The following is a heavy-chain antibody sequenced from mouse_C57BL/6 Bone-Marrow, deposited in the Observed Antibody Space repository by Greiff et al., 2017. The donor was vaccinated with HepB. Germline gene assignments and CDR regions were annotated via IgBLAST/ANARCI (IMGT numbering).Heavy chain of an antibody. CDR2: INPNYGTT. CDR1: GYSFTDYN. V-gene: IGHV1-39*01. D-gene: IGHD1-1*01. J-gene: IGHJ4*01. Sequence: EVQLQQSGPELVKPGASVKISCKASGYSFTDYNMNWVKQSNGKSLEWIGVINPNYGTTSYNQKFKGKATLTVDQSSSTAYMQLNSLTSEDSAVYYCARSNFGTTVVAPNWDYYAMDYWGQGTSVTVSS. CDR3: ARSNFGTTVVAPNWDYYAMDY.